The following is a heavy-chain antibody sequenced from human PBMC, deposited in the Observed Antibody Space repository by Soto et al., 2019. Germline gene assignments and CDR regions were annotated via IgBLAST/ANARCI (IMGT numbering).Heavy chain of an antibody. CDR1: GGSINSYY. Sequence: QVQLQESGPGLLKPSETLSLTCTVSGGSINSYYWSWIRQSPGKGLEWIGYVHHTGNTNYNPSLKSRVTITLDTSKNLFSLKLTSVTAADTAVYYCAREYAYIIDYWGQGTLVTVSS. CDR3: AREYAYIIDY. V-gene: IGHV4-59*01. CDR2: VHHTGNT. D-gene: IGHD1-20*01. J-gene: IGHJ4*02.